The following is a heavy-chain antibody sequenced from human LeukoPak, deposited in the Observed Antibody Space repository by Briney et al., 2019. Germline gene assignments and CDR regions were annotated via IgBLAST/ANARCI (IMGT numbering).Heavy chain of an antibody. CDR3: AKADYIVVVPAAMDY. D-gene: IGHD2-2*01. V-gene: IGHV3-23*01. CDR2: ISGSGGST. Sequence: PGGSLRLSCAASGFTFSSYAMSWVRQAPGKGLEWVSAISGSGGSTYYADSVKGRFTISRDNSKNTLYLQMNSLRAEDTAVYYCAKADYIVVVPAAMDYWGQGTLVTVSS. J-gene: IGHJ4*02. CDR1: GFTFSSYA.